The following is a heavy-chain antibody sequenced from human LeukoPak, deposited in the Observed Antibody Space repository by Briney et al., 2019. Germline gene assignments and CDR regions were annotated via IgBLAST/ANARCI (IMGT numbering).Heavy chain of an antibody. CDR1: GFTFGSFG. D-gene: IGHD6-13*01. V-gene: IGHV3-33*01. CDR2: IWYDGSTK. Sequence: PGGSLRLSCAASGFTFGSFGMHWVRQSPGKGLEWGAVIWYDGSTKVYADSVKGRFTISRDNSRNTLYLQVNSLRAEDTAVYYCARDRYSSMWSVFEYWGQGALVTVSS. J-gene: IGHJ4*02. CDR3: ARDRYSSMWSVFEY.